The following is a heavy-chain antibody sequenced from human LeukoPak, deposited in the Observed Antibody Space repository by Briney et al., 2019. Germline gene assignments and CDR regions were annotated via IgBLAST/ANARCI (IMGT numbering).Heavy chain of an antibody. D-gene: IGHD3-9*01. CDR2: IIPILGIA. J-gene: IGHJ4*02. Sequence: GSSVKVSCKASGGTFSSYAISWVRQAPGQGLEWMGRIIPILGIANYAQKFQGRVTITADKSTSTAYMELSSLRSEDTAVHYCARGSHYYDILTGYSGYYFDYWGQGTLVTVSS. V-gene: IGHV1-69*04. CDR1: GGTFSSYA. CDR3: ARGSHYYDILTGYSGYYFDY.